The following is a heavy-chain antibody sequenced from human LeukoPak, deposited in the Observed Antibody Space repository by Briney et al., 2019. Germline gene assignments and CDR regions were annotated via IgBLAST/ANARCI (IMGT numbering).Heavy chain of an antibody. D-gene: IGHD2-2*01. J-gene: IGHJ3*02. Sequence: GGSLRLSCAASGFTFSSYSMNWVRQAPGKGLEWVSYISSSSSTIYYADFVKGRFTISRDNAKNSLYLQMNSLRAEDTAVYYCARDTTVVVPAAVDAFDIWGQGTMVTVSS. V-gene: IGHV3-48*01. CDR1: GFTFSSYS. CDR3: ARDTTVVVPAAVDAFDI. CDR2: ISSSSSTI.